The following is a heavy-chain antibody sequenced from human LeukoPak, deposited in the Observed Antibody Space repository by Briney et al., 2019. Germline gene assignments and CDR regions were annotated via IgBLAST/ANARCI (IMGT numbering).Heavy chain of an antibody. CDR2: LYSGGSA. D-gene: IGHD5-18*01. CDR3: ASAGGGYRYGYYYHFYMDV. J-gene: IGHJ6*03. Sequence: GGSLRLSCAASGFIVSSNYMSWVRQAPGKGLEWVSLLYSGGSAFHADSVKGRFTISRDNSKNTLYLQPNSLRAEDTAVYYCASAGGGYRYGYYYHFYMDVWGKGTTVTVSS. CDR1: GFIVSSNY. V-gene: IGHV3-53*01.